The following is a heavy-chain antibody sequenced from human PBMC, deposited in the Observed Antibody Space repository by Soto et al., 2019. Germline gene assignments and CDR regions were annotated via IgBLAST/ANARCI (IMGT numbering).Heavy chain of an antibody. CDR3: ARESSGSYRGLDY. CDR2: IYYSGST. J-gene: IGHJ4*02. V-gene: IGHV4-59*01. Sequence: PSETLSLTCTVSGGSISSYYWSWIRQPPGKGLEWIGYIYYSGSTNYNPSLKSRVTISVDTSKNQFSLKLSSVTAADTAVYYSARESSGSYRGLDYWGQGTQVTVSS. D-gene: IGHD1-26*01. CDR1: GGSISSYY.